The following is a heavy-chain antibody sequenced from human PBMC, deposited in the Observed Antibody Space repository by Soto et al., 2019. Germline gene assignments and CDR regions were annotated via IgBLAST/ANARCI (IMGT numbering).Heavy chain of an antibody. CDR1: GFTFSSYG. Sequence: LRLSCAASGFTFSSYGMHWVRQAPGKGLEWVAVIWYDGSNKYYADSVKGRFTISRDNSKNTLYLQMNSLRAEDTAVYYCARAPYYYDSSGYPRAPFYWGQGTLVTVSS. D-gene: IGHD3-22*01. CDR3: ARAPYYYDSSGYPRAPFY. V-gene: IGHV3-33*01. J-gene: IGHJ4*02. CDR2: IWYDGSNK.